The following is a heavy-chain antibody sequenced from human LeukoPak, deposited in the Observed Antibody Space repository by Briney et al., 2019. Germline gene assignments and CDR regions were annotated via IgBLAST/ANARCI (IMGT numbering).Heavy chain of an antibody. J-gene: IGHJ6*02. Sequence: GGSLRLSCAASGFTVSSNYMSWVRQAPGKGLEWVSVIYSGDSTYYADSVKGRFTISRDNSKNTLYLQMNSLRAEDTAVYYCARGNGGNSGSYYYYYYGMDVWGQGTTVTVSS. CDR1: GFTVSSNY. D-gene: IGHD1-26*01. CDR2: IYSGDST. V-gene: IGHV3-53*01. CDR3: ARGNGGNSGSYYYYYYGMDV.